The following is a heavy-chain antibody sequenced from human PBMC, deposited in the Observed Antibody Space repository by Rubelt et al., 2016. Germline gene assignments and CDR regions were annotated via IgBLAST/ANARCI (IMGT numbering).Heavy chain of an antibody. CDR2: ISGSGGST. J-gene: IGHJ6*02. CDR1: GFTFNSYA. V-gene: IGHV3-23*04. CDR3: AKWLEWAYGMDV. D-gene: IGHD3-3*01. Sequence: LVQSGGGVVQPGGSLRLSCSASGFTFNSYAMSWVRQAPGKGLEWVSGISGSGGSTYYAESVKGRFTISRDNSKNTLYLQMNSLRAEDTAIYYCAKWLEWAYGMDVWGQGTTVTVSS.